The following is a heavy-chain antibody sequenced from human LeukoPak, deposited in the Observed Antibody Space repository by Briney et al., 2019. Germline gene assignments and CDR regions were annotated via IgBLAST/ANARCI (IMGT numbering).Heavy chain of an antibody. J-gene: IGHJ6*03. CDR1: GFTFSSYS. V-gene: IGHV3-48*01. CDR3: ARVRGAGLQYYYMDV. D-gene: IGHD1-26*01. Sequence: GGSLRLSCAASGFTFSSYSINWVRQAPGKGLEWVSYITTRSATYYTDSVKGRFTISRDNAKDSVYLQMNSLRADDTAVYYCARVRGAGLQYYYMDVWGKGTTVTVSS. CDR2: ITTRSAT.